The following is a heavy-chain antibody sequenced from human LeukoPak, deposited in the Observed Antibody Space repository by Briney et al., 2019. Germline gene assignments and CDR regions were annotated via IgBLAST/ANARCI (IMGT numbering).Heavy chain of an antibody. J-gene: IGHJ3*02. CDR2: ISSISHYI. CDR3: SRDSGRGPPEAFDI. D-gene: IGHD2-15*01. CDR1: GFTFRSYS. V-gene: IGHV3-21*01. Sequence: GGPLRLSCAPSGFTFRSYSMNWVRQAPGKGLEWVSTISSISHYIYYADSVKGRFTISRDNAMNSLYLQMNSLRAEDTAVYYCSRDSGRGPPEAFDIWGQGTMVTVSS.